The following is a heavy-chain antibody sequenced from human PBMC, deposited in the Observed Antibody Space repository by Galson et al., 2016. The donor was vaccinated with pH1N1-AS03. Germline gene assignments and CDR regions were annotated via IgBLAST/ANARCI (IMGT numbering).Heavy chain of an antibody. CDR3: ARGQFDYDSSGYYSY. CDR1: GGTFSSYS. Sequence: CKASGGTFSSYSTNWVRQVPGRGLEWIGGLIPVLGINNKGQNFQGRVSITADTSTSIDYMELSSLRPDDTAVYYCARGQFDYDSSGYYSYWGQGTLVTVSS. J-gene: IGHJ4*02. CDR2: LIPVLGIN. D-gene: IGHD3-22*01. V-gene: IGHV1-69*10.